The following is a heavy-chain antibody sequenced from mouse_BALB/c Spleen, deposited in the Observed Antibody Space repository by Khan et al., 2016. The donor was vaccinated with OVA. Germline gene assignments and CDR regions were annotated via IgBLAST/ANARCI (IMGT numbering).Heavy chain of an antibody. D-gene: IGHD1-1*01. V-gene: IGHV1S136*01. CDR2: ISPNNDGS. CDR1: GYTFTSYV. CDR3: LRSLYYYGSAYEGFAY. J-gene: IGHJ3*01. Sequence: VQLKQSGPELVKPGASVKMSCKASGYTFTSYVMHWVKQKPGQGLEWIGYISPNNDGSKYNEKFRSKATLTSDKSSSTAYMELSSLPSEDSAVYYCLRSLYYYGSAYEGFAYWGQGTLVTVSA.